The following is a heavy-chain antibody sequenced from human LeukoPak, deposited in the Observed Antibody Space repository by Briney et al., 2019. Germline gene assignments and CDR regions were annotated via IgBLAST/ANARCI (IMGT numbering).Heavy chain of an antibody. CDR2: IYHSGST. D-gene: IGHD3-10*01. CDR3: ARGITMVRGVPFDY. J-gene: IGHJ4*02. V-gene: IGHV4-30-2*01. Sequence: XXEWIGYIYHSGSTYYNPSLKSRVTISVDRSKNQFSLKLSSVTAADTAVYYCARGITMVRGVPFDYWGQGTLVTVSS.